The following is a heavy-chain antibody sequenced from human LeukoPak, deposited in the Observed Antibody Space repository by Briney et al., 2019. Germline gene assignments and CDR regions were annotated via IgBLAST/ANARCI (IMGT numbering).Heavy chain of an antibody. CDR1: GFTFTTYS. CDR2: ISSSSSSI. D-gene: IGHD3-3*01. V-gene: IGHV3-48*01. CDR3: ARAYDFWSGYYPTYFDY. J-gene: IGHJ4*02. Sequence: PGGSLRPSCAASGFTFTTYSMNWVRQAPGKGLEWVSYISSSSSSIYYADSVKGRFTISRDNARNSLYLQMNSLRAEDTAVYYCARAYDFWSGYYPTYFDYWGQGTLVTVSS.